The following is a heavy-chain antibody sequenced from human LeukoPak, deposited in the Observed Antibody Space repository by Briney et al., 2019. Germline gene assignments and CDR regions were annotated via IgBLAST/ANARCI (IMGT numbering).Heavy chain of an antibody. V-gene: IGHV3-30*02. CDR1: GFSFSRYD. CDR3: AKDRQTITIFGVVNTPRANFDY. D-gene: IGHD3-3*01. J-gene: IGHJ4*02. Sequence: GGSLRLSCAASGFSFSRYDIHWVRQAPGKGLEWVAFIRYDGSNKNYADSVKGRFTISRDNFMSTVYLQMNSLRAEDTAVYYSAKDRQTITIFGVVNTPRANFDYWGQGTLVTVSS. CDR2: IRYDGSNK.